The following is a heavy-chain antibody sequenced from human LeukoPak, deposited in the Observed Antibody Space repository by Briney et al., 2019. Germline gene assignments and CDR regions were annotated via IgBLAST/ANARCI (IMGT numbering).Heavy chain of an antibody. CDR1: GGSISSFY. D-gene: IGHD4-23*01. CDR2: ICGSGST. J-gene: IGHJ4*02. Sequence: PSETLSLTCTVSGGSISSFYWGWIRQPAGKALQWIGRICGSGSTDYNPSLKSRVTMSIDTSKNQFSLQLSSVTAADTAVYYCARDCDYGGNRLDYFDYWGQGTLVTVSS. V-gene: IGHV4-4*07. CDR3: ARDCDYGGNRLDYFDY.